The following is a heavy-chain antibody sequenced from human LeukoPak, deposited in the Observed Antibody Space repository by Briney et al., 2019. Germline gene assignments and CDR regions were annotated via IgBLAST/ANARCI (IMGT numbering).Heavy chain of an antibody. CDR3: AGSMGEAGYY. J-gene: IGHJ4*02. V-gene: IGHV3-9*01. D-gene: IGHD3-16*01. Sequence: GRSLRLSCAASGFTFDDYAMHWVRPAPGKGLEWVSGISWNSGSIGYADSVKGRFTISRDNAKNSLYLQMNSLRAEDTALYYCAGSMGEAGYYWGQGTLVTVSS. CDR2: ISWNSGSI. CDR1: GFTFDDYA.